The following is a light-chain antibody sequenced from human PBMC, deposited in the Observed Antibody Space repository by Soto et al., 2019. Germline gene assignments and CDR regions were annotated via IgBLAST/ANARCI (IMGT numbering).Light chain of an antibody. V-gene: IGLV2-14*01. CDR3: CSYTTSTTGV. CDR1: SSDVGGRDH. J-gene: IGLJ1*01. Sequence: QSALTQPTSASGSPGQSITISCTGTSSDVGGRDHVSWYQQHPGKAPKLMIYDVSNRPSGVSNRFSGSKSGNTASLTISGLQAEDEADYYCCSYTTSTTGVFGTGTKLTVL. CDR2: DVS.